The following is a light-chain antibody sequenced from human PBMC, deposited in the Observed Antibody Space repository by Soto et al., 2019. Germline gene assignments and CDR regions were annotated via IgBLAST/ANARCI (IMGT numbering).Light chain of an antibody. J-gene: IGLJ1*01. CDR2: GNS. CDR1: SSNIGAGYD. CDR3: QSYDSSLSGSYV. V-gene: IGLV1-40*01. Sequence: QSVLTQPPSVSGAPGQRVTISCTGSSSNIGAGYDVHWYQQLPGTAPKLLIYGNSSRPSGVPDRFSGPKSGTSASLAITGLQAEDEADYYCQSYDSSLSGSYVFGTGTKVTVL.